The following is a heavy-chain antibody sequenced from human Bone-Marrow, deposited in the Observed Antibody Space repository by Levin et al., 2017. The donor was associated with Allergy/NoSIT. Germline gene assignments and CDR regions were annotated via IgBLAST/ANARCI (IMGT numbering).Heavy chain of an antibody. V-gene: IGHV2-26*01. Sequence: SGPTLVKPTETLTLTCTVSGFSLSNARMGVSWIRQPPGKALEWLAHIFSNDEKSYSTSLKSRLTISKDTSKSQVVLTMTNMDPVDTATYYCARINTYDFWSGYYIAFHWFDPWGQGTLVTVSS. D-gene: IGHD3-3*01. J-gene: IGHJ5*02. CDR1: GFSLSNARMG. CDR3: ARINTYDFWSGYYIAFHWFDP. CDR2: IFSNDEK.